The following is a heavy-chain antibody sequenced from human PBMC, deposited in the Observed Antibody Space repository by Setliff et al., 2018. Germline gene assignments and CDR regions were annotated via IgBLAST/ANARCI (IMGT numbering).Heavy chain of an antibody. V-gene: IGHV4-39*01. CDR2: IYYSGST. CDR1: GDSISPGTHN. D-gene: IGHD2-8*01. CDR3: ARHNGSPTDRLDY. J-gene: IGHJ4*02. Sequence: SETLSLTCTVSGDSISPGTHNWGWIRQPPGKGLEWLGSIYYSGSTYYNPSLKSRVTITVDASKNQFSLKLSSLTAADTAMYYCARHNGSPTDRLDYWGQGIPVTVSS.